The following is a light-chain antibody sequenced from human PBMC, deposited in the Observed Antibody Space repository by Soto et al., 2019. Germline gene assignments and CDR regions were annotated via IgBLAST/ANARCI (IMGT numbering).Light chain of an antibody. CDR1: QSVSRY. J-gene: IGKJ1*01. CDR3: QQRSTWPTA. Sequence: EIVLTQSPATLSLSPGERATLSCRASQSVSRYLVWYQQKPGQAPRLLIYDTSNRATGIPARFSGSGSGTDFTLTISSLEPEDFALYYCQQRSTWPTAFGQGTKVEI. V-gene: IGKV3-11*01. CDR2: DTS.